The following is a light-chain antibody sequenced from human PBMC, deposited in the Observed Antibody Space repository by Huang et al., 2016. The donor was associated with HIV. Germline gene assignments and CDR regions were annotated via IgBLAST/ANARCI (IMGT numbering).Light chain of an antibody. CDR3: LQYYSVPQT. V-gene: IGKV4-1*01. Sequence: DIVMTQSPDSLAVSPGERATINCKYSQTVLYSLNKKNYLAWFQHKPGRPPKLLISWDTTRGCRSPDRVSSSGTGTDFTLTINNLQAEDVEVYFCLQYYSVPQTFGHGTKVEIK. CDR2: WDT. CDR1: QTVLYSLNKKNY. J-gene: IGKJ1*01.